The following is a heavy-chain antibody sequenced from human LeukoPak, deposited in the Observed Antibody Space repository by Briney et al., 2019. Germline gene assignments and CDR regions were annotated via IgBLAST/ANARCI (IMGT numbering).Heavy chain of an antibody. J-gene: IGHJ4*02. V-gene: IGHV3-9*01. CDR1: GFTFDDYA. D-gene: IGHD6-13*01. CDR2: ISWNSGSI. Sequence: GRSLRLSCAASGFTFDDYAMHWVRQAPGKGLEWVSGISWNSGSIGYADSVKGRFTISRDNAKNSLYLQMNSLRAEDTALYYCAKGRWYFFDYWGQGTLVTVSS. CDR3: AKGRWYFFDY.